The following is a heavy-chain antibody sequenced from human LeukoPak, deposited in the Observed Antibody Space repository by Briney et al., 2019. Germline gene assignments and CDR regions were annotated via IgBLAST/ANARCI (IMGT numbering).Heavy chain of an antibody. CDR2: ISSSSSTI. Sequence: GGSLRLSCAASGFTFSSYSMNWVRQAPGKGLEWVSYISSSSSTIYYADSVKGRFTISRDNAKNSLYLQMNSLRAEDTAVYYCARDYSRSPRGVVPAATLAYWGQGTLVTVSS. CDR1: GFTFSSYS. J-gene: IGHJ4*02. V-gene: IGHV3-48*01. D-gene: IGHD2-2*01. CDR3: ARDYSRSPRGVVPAATLAY.